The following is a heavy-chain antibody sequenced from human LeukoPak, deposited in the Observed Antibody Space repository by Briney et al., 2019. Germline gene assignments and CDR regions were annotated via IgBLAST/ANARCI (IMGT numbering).Heavy chain of an antibody. CDR3: AKDLGIVVVGGIDY. V-gene: IGHV3-23*01. D-gene: IGHD2-21*01. CDR2: ISGSGGST. J-gene: IGHJ4*02. CDR1: GFTFSSYW. Sequence: GGSLRLSCAASGFTFSSYWMSWVRQAPGKGLEWVSAISGSGGSTYYADSVKGRFTISRDNSKNTLYLQMNSLRAEDTAVYYCAKDLGIVVVGGIDYWGQGTLVTVSS.